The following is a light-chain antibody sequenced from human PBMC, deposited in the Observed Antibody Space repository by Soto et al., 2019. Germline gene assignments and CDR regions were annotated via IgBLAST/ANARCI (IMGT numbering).Light chain of an antibody. Sequence: EIVLTQSPGTLSLSPGERATLSCRASQSVSSSYLAWYQQKPGQAPRLLIYGASSRATGIPDRFSGSGSGTDFTLTISRLEPEAFAVYYCQQYGSSLLYTFGQGTKVDIK. CDR2: GAS. CDR3: QQYGSSLLYT. J-gene: IGKJ2*01. CDR1: QSVSSSY. V-gene: IGKV3-20*01.